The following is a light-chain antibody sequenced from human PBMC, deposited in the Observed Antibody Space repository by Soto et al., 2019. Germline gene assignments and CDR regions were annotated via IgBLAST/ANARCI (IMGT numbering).Light chain of an antibody. J-gene: IGKJ3*01. CDR1: QDISNY. CDR3: QQYDNLPRT. CDR2: DAS. Sequence: DLQMSQSPSSLSASVGDRVTITCQASQDISNYLNWYQQKAGKAPKLLIYDASNLESGAPSRFSGRRPGTNFTFTISRLQHEDVATYYCQQYDNLPRTFGPGTKVDIK. V-gene: IGKV1-33*01.